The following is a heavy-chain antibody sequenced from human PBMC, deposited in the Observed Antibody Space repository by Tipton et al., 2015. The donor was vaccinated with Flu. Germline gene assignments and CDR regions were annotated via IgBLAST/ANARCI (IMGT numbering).Heavy chain of an antibody. CDR3: ARSAYSGYDRWFDP. Sequence: TLSLTCNVSGGSISSYYWSWIRQPPRKGLEWIGYIYYSGSTNYNPSLKSRVTISVDTSTNQFYLKLSSVTAADTAVYYCARSAYSGYDRWFDPWGQGTLVTVSS. D-gene: IGHD5-12*01. V-gene: IGHV4-59*08. J-gene: IGHJ5*02. CDR1: GGSISSYY. CDR2: IYYSGST.